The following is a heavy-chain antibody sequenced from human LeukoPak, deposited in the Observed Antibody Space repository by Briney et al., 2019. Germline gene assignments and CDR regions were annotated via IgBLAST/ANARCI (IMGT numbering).Heavy chain of an antibody. V-gene: IGHV3-30*02. Sequence: PGGSLRLSCAVSGFNLNSYAMHWVRQAPGKGLEWVAVIRHDEANSFYADSVQGRFTISRDTSKKLLYLQMNILRVEDTAVYYCSKEYTPASPLGELDSWGQGTLVTVSS. CDR2: IRHDEANS. D-gene: IGHD2-2*02. CDR3: SKEYTPASPLGELDS. CDR1: GFNLNSYA. J-gene: IGHJ4*02.